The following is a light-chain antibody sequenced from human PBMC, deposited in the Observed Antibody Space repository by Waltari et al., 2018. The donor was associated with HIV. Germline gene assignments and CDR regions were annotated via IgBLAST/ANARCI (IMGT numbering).Light chain of an antibody. CDR3: ASFTSGRLNV. CDR1: TSDVGAYDY. J-gene: IGLJ1*01. V-gene: IGLV2-14*03. Sequence: QSALTQPAAVSGSPGQSITISCTGTTSDVGAYDYVSWYQQHPGKVPKLLIYDVYNRPSRISNRFSGSKSGNTASLTISGLQSEDEADYYCASFTSGRLNVFGTGTKVTVL. CDR2: DVY.